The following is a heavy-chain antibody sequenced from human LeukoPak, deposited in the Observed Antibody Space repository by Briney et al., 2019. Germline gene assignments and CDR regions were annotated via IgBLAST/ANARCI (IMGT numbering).Heavy chain of an antibody. CDR2: IYAGGTT. V-gene: IGHV3-53*01. Sequence: PGGPQRLSCTASGFSVSGNFMTWVRQAPGKGLEWISFIYAGGTTSYAGSVKGRFTLSRNNSKNTIYLQLNSLRVEDTAVYYCARGRSRSSSGWYFDYWGQGTLVTVSS. CDR3: ARGRSRSSSGWYFDY. CDR1: GFSVSGNF. J-gene: IGHJ4*02. D-gene: IGHD3-22*01.